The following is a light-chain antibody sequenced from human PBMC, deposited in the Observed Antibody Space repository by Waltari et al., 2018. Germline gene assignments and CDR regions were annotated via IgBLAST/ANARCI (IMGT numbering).Light chain of an antibody. CDR3: QSYDLNSRVV. J-gene: IGLJ2*01. CDR1: ALPRKY. CDR2: EDT. V-gene: IGLV3-10*01. Sequence: SYELTQPPSVSVSPGQTARITCSGSALPRKYAFWYQQKSGQAPVLVIYEDTKRPSGIPERFSGSTSGTTNTLTIIGAQVEDDADYYCQSYDLNSRVVFGGRTKLTVL.